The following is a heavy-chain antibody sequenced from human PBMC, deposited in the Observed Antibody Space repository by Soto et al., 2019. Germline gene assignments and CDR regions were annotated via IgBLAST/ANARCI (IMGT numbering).Heavy chain of an antibody. CDR1: GDSVSTNGVA. V-gene: IGHV6-1*01. CDR3: ARGKHSTFDI. J-gene: IGHJ3*02. Sequence: QVQLQQSGPGLVKPSQTLSLTCAISGDSVSTNGVAWNWIRLSPSRGLEWLGRTYYRAKWNTAYALSVKGRITINPDTSKNQFSLQLNSVTPEDTAVYYCARGKHSTFDIWGQGTMVAVSS. CDR2: TYYRAKWNT. D-gene: IGHD6-13*01.